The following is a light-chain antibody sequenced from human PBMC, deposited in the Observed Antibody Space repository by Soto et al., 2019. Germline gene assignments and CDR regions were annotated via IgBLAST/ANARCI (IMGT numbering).Light chain of an antibody. V-gene: IGKV1-9*01. J-gene: IGKJ4*01. CDR3: YPLS. CDR2: AAS. CDR1: QDISSY. Sequence: DIQLTQSPSFLSASVGDRVTITCRTSQDISSYLAWYQQKPGKAPQLLISAASTLQSGVPSRFSGSGSGTEFTLTISSLQPEDFATYYCYPLSFGGGTKVEI.